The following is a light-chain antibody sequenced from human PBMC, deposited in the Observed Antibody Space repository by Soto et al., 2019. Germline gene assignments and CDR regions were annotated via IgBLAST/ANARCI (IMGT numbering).Light chain of an antibody. V-gene: IGLV1-40*01. CDR3: GTWDSSLSGLL. Sequence: QSVLTQPPSVSGAPGQRVTISCTGSSSNIGAGSDVYWYQQLPGTAPKLLIYGNNNRPSGVPDRFSGSKSGTSASLDITGLQTGDEADYYCGTWDSSLSGLLFGGGTKLTVL. CDR2: GNN. CDR1: SSNIGAGSD. J-gene: IGLJ2*01.